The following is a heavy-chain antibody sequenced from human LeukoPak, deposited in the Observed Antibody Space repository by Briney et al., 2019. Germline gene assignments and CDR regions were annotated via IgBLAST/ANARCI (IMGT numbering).Heavy chain of an antibody. CDR2: IYYTGTT. CDR1: GGSISSSSYY. V-gene: IGHV4-39*01. J-gene: IGHJ6*02. CDR3: ARQNCSSTSCYKRPNYYYYYGMDV. Sequence: PSETLSLTCTVSGGSISSSSYYWGWIRQPPGKGLEWIGSIYYTGTTYYNPSLKSRVTISVDTSKNQFSLKLSSVTAADTAVYYCARQNCSSTSCYKRPNYYYYYGMDVWGQGTTVTVSS. D-gene: IGHD2-2*02.